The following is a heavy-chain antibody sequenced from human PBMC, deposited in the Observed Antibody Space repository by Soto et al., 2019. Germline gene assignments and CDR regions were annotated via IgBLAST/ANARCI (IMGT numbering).Heavy chain of an antibody. J-gene: IGHJ4*02. V-gene: IGHV3-74*01. CDR2: VSTTGSTT. D-gene: IGHD3-16*01. Sequence: PGGSLRLSCAASGFTFSSYWMHWVRQAPGKGLEWVSLVSTTGSTTSYADSVKGRFTISRDNARNTLYLQMNSLRADDTAVYYCAKDRLAGGFDYWGQGTLVTVSS. CDR3: AKDRLAGGFDY. CDR1: GFTFSSYW.